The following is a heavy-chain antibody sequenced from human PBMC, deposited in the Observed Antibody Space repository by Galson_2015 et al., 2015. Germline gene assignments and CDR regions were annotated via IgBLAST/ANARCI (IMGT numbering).Heavy chain of an antibody. V-gene: IGHV4-59*01. J-gene: IGHJ4*02. CDR2: IYYSGST. D-gene: IGHD4-17*01. CDR1: GGSISSYY. Sequence: ETLSLTCTVSGGSISSYYWSWIWQPPGKGLEWIGYIYYSGSTNYNPSLKSRVTISVDTSKNQFSLKLSSVTAADTAVYYCARGEGKAVTTVFDYWGQRTLVTVSS. CDR3: ARGEGKAVTTVFDY.